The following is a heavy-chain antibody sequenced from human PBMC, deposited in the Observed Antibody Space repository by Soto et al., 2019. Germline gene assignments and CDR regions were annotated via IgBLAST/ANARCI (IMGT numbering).Heavy chain of an antibody. J-gene: IGHJ6*02. D-gene: IGHD4-17*01. Sequence: GSLRLSCAASGFTFSSYTMNWVRQAPGKGLEWVSSIGSSSSYIYYADSVRGRFTISRDNAKNSLYLQMNSLRAEDTAVYYCARDSVTTNLYYYYGMDVWGQGTTVTVSS. CDR2: IGSSSSYI. V-gene: IGHV3-21*01. CDR3: ARDSVTTNLYYYYGMDV. CDR1: GFTFSSYT.